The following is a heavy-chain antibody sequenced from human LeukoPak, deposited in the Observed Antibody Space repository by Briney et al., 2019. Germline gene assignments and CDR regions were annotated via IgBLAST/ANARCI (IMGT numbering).Heavy chain of an antibody. V-gene: IGHV3-53*01. CDR2: LYSGDNT. CDR3: ARVRSYGSGFDY. CDR1: GFTVSSNH. Sequence: GGSLRLSCAASGFTVSSNHVSWVRQAPGKGLEWVSVLYSGDNTYYADSVKGRFTISRDNSKNTLYLQMNSLRAEDTAVYYCARVRSYGSGFDYWGQGTLVTVSS. D-gene: IGHD3-10*01. J-gene: IGHJ4*02.